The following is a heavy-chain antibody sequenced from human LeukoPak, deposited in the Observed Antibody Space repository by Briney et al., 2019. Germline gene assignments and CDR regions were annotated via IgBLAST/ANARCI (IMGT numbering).Heavy chain of an antibody. Sequence: QAGGSLTFSCSASGFTFSTYALHWVRQAPGKRLEYVSSVSSNVYSTHYADSVKGRFAISRDNSKNTLYLQMSSLRTEDTAVYYCVKDSKSSGWYVPPNFDYWAKGALVTGSS. CDR3: VKDSKSSGWYVPPNFDY. V-gene: IGHV3-64D*09. J-gene: IGHJ4*02. D-gene: IGHD6-19*01. CDR2: VSSNVYST. CDR1: GFTFSTYA.